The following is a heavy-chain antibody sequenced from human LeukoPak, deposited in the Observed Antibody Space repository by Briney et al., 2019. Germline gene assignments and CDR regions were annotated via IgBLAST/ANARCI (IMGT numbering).Heavy chain of an antibody. Sequence: PSETLSLTRAVYGGSFSGYYWSWIRQPPGKGLEWIGEINHSGSTNYNPSLKSRVTISVDTSKNQFSLKLSSVTAADTAVYYCARAAPGRTYYYDSSGYYFGYWGQGTLVTVSS. CDR2: INHSGST. D-gene: IGHD3-22*01. CDR3: ARAAPGRTYYYDSSGYYFGY. CDR1: GGSFSGYY. J-gene: IGHJ4*02. V-gene: IGHV4-34*01.